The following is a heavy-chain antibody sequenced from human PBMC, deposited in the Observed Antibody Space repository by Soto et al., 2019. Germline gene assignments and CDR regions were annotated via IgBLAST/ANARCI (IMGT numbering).Heavy chain of an antibody. CDR1: GFTFSSYA. V-gene: IGHV3-23*01. J-gene: IGHJ1*01. Sequence: PGGSLRLSCAASGFTFSSYAMSWVRQAPGKGLEWVSAISGSGGSTYYADSVKGRFTISRDNSKNMLHLQMNSLRAEDTAIYYWVKTLSGNWNFHHWGQGTLVTVSS. CDR2: ISGSGGST. CDR3: VKTLSGNWNFHH. D-gene: IGHD1-1*01.